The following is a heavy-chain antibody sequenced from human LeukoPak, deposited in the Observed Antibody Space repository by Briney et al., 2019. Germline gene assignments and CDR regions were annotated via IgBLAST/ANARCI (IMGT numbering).Heavy chain of an antibody. V-gene: IGHV4-59*01. J-gene: IGHJ5*02. D-gene: IGHD2-2*01. CDR3: ARVVSRDIVVVPAAYSWFDP. Sequence: SETLSLTCTVSGGSISSYYWSWIRQPPGKGLEWIGYIYYSGSTNYNPSLKSRVTISVDTSKNQFSLKLNSVTAADTAVYYCARVVSRDIVVVPAAYSWFDPWGQGTLVTVSS. CDR1: GGSISSYY. CDR2: IYYSGST.